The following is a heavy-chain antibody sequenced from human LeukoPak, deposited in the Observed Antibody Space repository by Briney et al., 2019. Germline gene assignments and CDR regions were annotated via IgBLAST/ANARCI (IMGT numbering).Heavy chain of an antibody. CDR2: ISGSGGST. J-gene: IGHJ4*02. D-gene: IGHD3-22*01. V-gene: IGHV3-23*01. CDR3: AKDPYYYDSSGYYYDGGPYYFDY. Sequence: GGSLRLSCAASGFTFSSYAMSWVRQAPGKGLEWVSAISGSGGSTYYADSVKGRFTISRDNSKNTLYLQMNSLRAEDTAVYYCAKDPYYYDSSGYYYDGGPYYFDYWGQGTLVTVSS. CDR1: GFTFSSYA.